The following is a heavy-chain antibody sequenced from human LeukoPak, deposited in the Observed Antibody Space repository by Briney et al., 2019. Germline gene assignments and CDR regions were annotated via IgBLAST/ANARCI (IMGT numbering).Heavy chain of an antibody. Sequence: GGSLRLSYAASGFTFRSYTLHWVRQAPGKGLEWVALISYDGNYKEYADSVRGRFTISRDNAKNSLYLQMDSLSAEDTAVYYCARWALYISAANKNPGFDYWGQGTLVTVSS. CDR3: ARWALYISAANKNPGFDY. CDR2: ISYDGNYK. D-gene: IGHD6-19*01. J-gene: IGHJ4*02. CDR1: GFTFRSYT. V-gene: IGHV3-30-3*01.